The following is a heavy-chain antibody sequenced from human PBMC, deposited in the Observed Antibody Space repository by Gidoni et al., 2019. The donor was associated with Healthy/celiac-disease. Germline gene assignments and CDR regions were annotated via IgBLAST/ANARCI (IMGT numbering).Heavy chain of an antibody. CDR3: ARDKYSSSSRYYYGMDV. Sequence: QVQLVESGGGLVKPGGSLSLSCAASGFTFSDYYMSWIRQAPGTGLEWVSYISSSGSTIYYADSVKGRFTISRDNAKNSLYLQMNSLRAEDTAVYYCARDKYSSSSRYYYGMDVWGQGTTVTVSS. V-gene: IGHV3-11*01. J-gene: IGHJ6*02. D-gene: IGHD6-6*01. CDR1: GFTFSDYY. CDR2: ISSSGSTI.